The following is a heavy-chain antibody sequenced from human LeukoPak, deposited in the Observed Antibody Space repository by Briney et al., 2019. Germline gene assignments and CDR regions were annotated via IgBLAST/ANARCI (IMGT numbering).Heavy chain of an antibody. CDR3: ARLPYYCDSSGPAV. D-gene: IGHD3-22*01. V-gene: IGHV4-39*07. CDR1: GGSISSSSYY. CDR2: IYYRRST. J-gene: IGHJ6*02. Sequence: SETLSLTCTVSGGSISSSSYYWGWIRQPPGKGLEWIGSIYYRRSTYYNPSLKSRVTISADTSKTQFSLKLSSVTAADTAVYYCARLPYYCDSSGPAVWGQGTTVTVSS.